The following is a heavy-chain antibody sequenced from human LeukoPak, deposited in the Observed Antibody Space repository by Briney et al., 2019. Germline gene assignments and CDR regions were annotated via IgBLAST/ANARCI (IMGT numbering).Heavy chain of an antibody. J-gene: IGHJ3*02. CDR2: MNPNSGGT. D-gene: IGHD1-26*01. V-gene: IGHV1-2*02. Sequence: ASVKVSCKASGYTFTGYYMHWVRQAPGQGLEWMGWMNPNSGGTNYAQKFQGRVTMTRDTSISTAYMELSRLRSDDTAVYYCARGAPRRNDAFDIWGQGTMVTVSS. CDR3: ARGAPRRNDAFDI. CDR1: GYTFTGYY.